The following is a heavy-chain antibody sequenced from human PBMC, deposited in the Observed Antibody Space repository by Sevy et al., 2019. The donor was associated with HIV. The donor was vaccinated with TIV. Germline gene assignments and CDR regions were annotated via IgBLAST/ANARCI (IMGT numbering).Heavy chain of an antibody. Sequence: GGSLRLSCAASGFTFNNYGMHWVRQAPGKGLEWVTFIRHDGSAEYYTDSVKGQFTISRDNSKNTGYLQMKRRRAEDTAVYYCSRDRKVLLVVYAIPFDVFDIWGQGTMVTVSS. J-gene: IGHJ3*02. CDR1: GFTFNNYG. V-gene: IGHV3-30*02. CDR2: IRHDGSAE. D-gene: IGHD2-8*02. CDR3: SRDRKVLLVVYAIPFDVFDI.